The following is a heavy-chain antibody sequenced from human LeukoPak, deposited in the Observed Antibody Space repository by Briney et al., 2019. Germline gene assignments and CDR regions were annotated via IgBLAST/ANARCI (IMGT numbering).Heavy chain of an antibody. J-gene: IGHJ4*02. CDR1: GFTFSSYG. Sequence: PGRSLRLSSAASGFTFSSYGMHWVRQAPGKGLEWVAVISYDGSNKYYADSVKGRFTISRDNSKNTLYLQMNSLRAEDTAVYYCAKEGDLWQYSYGDWGIDYWGQGTLVTVSS. CDR3: AKEGDLWQYSYGDWGIDY. D-gene: IGHD5-18*01. V-gene: IGHV3-30*18. CDR2: ISYDGSNK.